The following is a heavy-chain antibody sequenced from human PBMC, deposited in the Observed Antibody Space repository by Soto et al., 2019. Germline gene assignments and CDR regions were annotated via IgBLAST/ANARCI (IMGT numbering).Heavy chain of an antibody. CDR2: ISGSGGST. D-gene: IGHD3-3*01. CDR3: AKGSTIFGVVIPTCDGMDV. Sequence: EVQLLESGGGLVQPGGSLRLSCAASGFTFSSYAMSWVRQAPGKGLEWVSAISGSGGSTYYADSVKGRFTISRDNSKNTLYLQMNSLRAEDTAVYYCAKGSTIFGVVIPTCDGMDVWGQGTTVTVSS. J-gene: IGHJ6*02. CDR1: GFTFSSYA. V-gene: IGHV3-23*01.